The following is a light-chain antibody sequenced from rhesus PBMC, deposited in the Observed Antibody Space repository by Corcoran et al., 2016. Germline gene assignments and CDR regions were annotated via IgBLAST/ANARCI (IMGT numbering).Light chain of an antibody. CDR1: SNDVGYYDY. CDR2: EVS. V-gene: IGLV2-23*01. CDR3: SSYAGSNILI. Sequence: QAALTQPPSVSGSPGQSVTISCTGTSNDVGYYDYVSWYQQHPGTAPKLMIYEVSKRPSGGSDRFSGSKSGNTASLTSSGLQADDEADYYCSSYAGSNILIFGTGTRLTVL. J-gene: IGLJ1*01.